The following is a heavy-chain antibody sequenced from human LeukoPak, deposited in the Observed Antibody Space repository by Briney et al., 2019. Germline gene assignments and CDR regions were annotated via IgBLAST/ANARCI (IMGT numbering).Heavy chain of an antibody. CDR2: INGDGSST. Sequence: GGSLRLSCAASGFTFSSYWMHWVRQAPGKGLVWVSRINGDGSSTTYADSVKGRFTISRDNAKNTLYLQMNSLRAEDTAVYYCARDVISPLYYFDYWGQGTLVTVSS. J-gene: IGHJ4*02. D-gene: IGHD3-10*01. V-gene: IGHV3-74*03. CDR1: GFTFSSYW. CDR3: ARDVISPLYYFDY.